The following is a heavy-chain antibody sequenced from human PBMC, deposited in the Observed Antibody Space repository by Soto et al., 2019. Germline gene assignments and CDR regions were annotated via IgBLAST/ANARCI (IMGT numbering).Heavy chain of an antibody. Sequence: PSETLSLTCAVSGGSISSSNWWSWVRQPPGKGLEWIGEIYHSGSTNYNPSLKSRVTISVDKSKNQFSLKLSSVTAADTAVYYCASFSAKRASWFDYWGQGTLVTVSS. V-gene: IGHV4-4*02. CDR3: ASFSAKRASWFDY. D-gene: IGHD2-2*01. CDR2: IYHSGST. CDR1: GGSISSSNW. J-gene: IGHJ4*02.